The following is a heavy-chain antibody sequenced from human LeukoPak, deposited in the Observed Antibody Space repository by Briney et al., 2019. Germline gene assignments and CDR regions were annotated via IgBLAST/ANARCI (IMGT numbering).Heavy chain of an antibody. CDR1: GFTFSSYG. Sequence: GSLRLSCAAPGFTFSSYGMHWVRQAPGKGLEWVAVISYDGSNKYYADSVKGRFTISRDNSKNTLYLQMNSLRAEDTAVYYCAKSSGYLLVYYFDYWGQGTLVTVSS. CDR2: ISYDGSNK. D-gene: IGHD3-22*01. V-gene: IGHV3-30*18. J-gene: IGHJ4*02. CDR3: AKSSGYLLVYYFDY.